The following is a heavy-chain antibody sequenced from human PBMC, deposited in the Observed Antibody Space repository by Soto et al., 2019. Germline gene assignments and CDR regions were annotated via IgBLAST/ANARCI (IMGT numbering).Heavy chain of an antibody. D-gene: IGHD6-13*01. J-gene: IGHJ5*02. CDR2: IHYSGST. CDR1: GGSISGEGYY. CDR3: ARSWTATAGWANWFDR. V-gene: IGHV4-31*03. Sequence: QVQLQESGPGLVEPSQTLSLTCTVSGGSISGEGYYWSWIRQYSGRGLEWIGYIHYSGSTYYNPSLKSRVIISVDTSKTQFFLNLSSVPAADTDVYYCARSWTATAGWANWFDRCGQGTLVTVSS.